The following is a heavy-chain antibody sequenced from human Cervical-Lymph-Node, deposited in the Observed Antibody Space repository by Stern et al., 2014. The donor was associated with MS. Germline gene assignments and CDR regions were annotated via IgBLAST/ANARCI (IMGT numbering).Heavy chain of an antibody. V-gene: IGHV2-70*01. CDR1: GFSLSTSGMS. CDR2: IYWDDDK. CDR3: ARTGVGGGHYFDY. Sequence: ESGPALVKPTQTLTLTCTFSGFSLSTSGMSVSWIRQPPGKALEWLALIYWDDDKYYRSSLKHRLTICQDTSKHKVVLTMTNMDPVDTATYYCARTGVGGGHYFDYWGQGTLVTVSS. D-gene: IGHD3-16*01. J-gene: IGHJ4*02.